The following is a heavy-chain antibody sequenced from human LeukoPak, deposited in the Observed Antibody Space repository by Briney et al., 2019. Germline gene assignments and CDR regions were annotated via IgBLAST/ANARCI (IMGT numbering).Heavy chain of an antibody. CDR3: ARDAWGYSYGYCDY. CDR2: FDPEDGET. Sequence: ASVKVSCKVSGYTLTELSMHWVRQAPGKGLEWMGGFDPEDGETIYAQKFQGRVTMTTDTSTTTAYMELRSLRSDDTAVYYCARDAWGYSYGYCDYWGQGTLVTVSS. CDR1: GYTLTELS. J-gene: IGHJ4*02. D-gene: IGHD5-18*01. V-gene: IGHV1-24*01.